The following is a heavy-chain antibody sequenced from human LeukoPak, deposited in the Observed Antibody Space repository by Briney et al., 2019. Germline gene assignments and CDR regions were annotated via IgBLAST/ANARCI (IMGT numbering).Heavy chain of an antibody. CDR2: INHSGST. D-gene: IGHD2-2*01. CDR3: ARASVYCSSTSCYPLYYFDY. V-gene: IGHV4-34*01. CDR1: GGSFSGYY. Sequence: SETLSLTCAVYGGSFSGYYWSWIRQPSGKGLEWIGEINHSGSTNYNPSLKSRVTISVDTSKNQFSLKLSSVTAADTAVYYCARASVYCSSTSCYPLYYFDYWGQGTLVTVSS. J-gene: IGHJ4*02.